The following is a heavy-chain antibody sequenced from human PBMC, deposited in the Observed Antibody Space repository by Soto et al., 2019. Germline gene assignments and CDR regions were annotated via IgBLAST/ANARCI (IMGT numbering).Heavy chain of an antibody. V-gene: IGHV6-1*01. CDR1: GDSVSSTSAA. CDR3: ARGSYYSGWV. D-gene: IGHD6-19*01. J-gene: IGHJ4*02. CDR2: TYYRSKWYS. Sequence: PSQTLSLTCAISGDSVSSTSAAWSWIRQSPSRGLEWLGRTYYRSKWYSDYAVSVKSRITINPDTSKNQFSLQLNSVTPEDTAVYYCARGSYYSGWVWGQGTLVTVPS.